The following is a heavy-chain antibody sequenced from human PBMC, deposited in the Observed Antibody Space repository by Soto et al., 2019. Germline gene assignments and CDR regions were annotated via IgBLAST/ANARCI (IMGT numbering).Heavy chain of an antibody. J-gene: IGHJ6*02. V-gene: IGHV2-5*02. CDR1: GFSLSTSGVG. D-gene: IGHD2-21*02. CDR2: IYWDDDK. CDR3: IQSRCGGDCLQSYASHYYYGMDV. Sequence: QITLKESGPTLVKPTQTLTLTCTFSGFSLSTSGVGVGWIRQPPGKALEWLALIYWDDDKRYSPSLRSRLTISKDPSKNPVVLTMTNMDPVDTATYYCIQSRCGGDCLQSYASHYYYGMDVWGQGTTVTVSS.